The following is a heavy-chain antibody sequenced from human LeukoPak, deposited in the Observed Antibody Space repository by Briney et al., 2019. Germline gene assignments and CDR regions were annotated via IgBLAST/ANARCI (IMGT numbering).Heavy chain of an antibody. CDR2: ISYDGSNK. CDR3: ARALIAEAGTLDY. J-gene: IGHJ4*02. V-gene: IGHV3-30-3*01. D-gene: IGHD6-13*01. Sequence: GGSLRLSCAASGFTFSSYAMHWVRQAPGKGLEWVAVISYDGSNKYYADSVKGRFTISRDNSKNTLYLQMNSLRAEDTAVYYCARALIAEAGTLDYWGQGTLVTVSS. CDR1: GFTFSSYA.